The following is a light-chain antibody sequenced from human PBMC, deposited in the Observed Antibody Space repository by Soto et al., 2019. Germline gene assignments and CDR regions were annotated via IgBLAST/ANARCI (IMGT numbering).Light chain of an antibody. CDR1: SSNIGNNT. V-gene: IGLV1-47*01. J-gene: IGLJ2*01. CDR2: RNN. Sequence: QSVLTQPPSASGTPGQRVTISCSGSSSNIGNNTVYWYQQLPGTAPKLLIYRNNQRPSGVPDRFSGSKSGTSASLAISGLRSEDEADYYCAAWDGSLSGVVFGGGTKLTVL. CDR3: AAWDGSLSGVV.